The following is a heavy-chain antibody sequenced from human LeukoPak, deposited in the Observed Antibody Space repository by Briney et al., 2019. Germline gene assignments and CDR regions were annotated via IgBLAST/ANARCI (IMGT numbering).Heavy chain of an antibody. CDR2: ISGSDGTT. J-gene: IGHJ4*02. CDR1: GFTVSSNY. D-gene: IGHD1-1*01. CDR3: AKVDNWKYGHHDY. V-gene: IGHV3-23*01. Sequence: PGGSLRLSCAASGFTVSSNYMNWVRQAPGKGLEWVSAISGSDGTTYYADSVKGRFTISRDNSKYTLSLQMNSLRAEDTAVYYCAKVDNWKYGHHDYWGQGTLVTVSS.